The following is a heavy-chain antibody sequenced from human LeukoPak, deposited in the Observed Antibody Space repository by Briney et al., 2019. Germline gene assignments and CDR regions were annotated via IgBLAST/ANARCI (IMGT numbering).Heavy chain of an antibody. Sequence: GRSLRLSCAASGFTFSSYGMHWVCQAPGKGLEWVARISYDGSNKVYADSVKGRITISRDNSKNTPYLQMNSLRGEDTAVYYCARDGMPGYGMDVWGQGTTVTVSS. CDR2: ISYDGSNK. CDR1: GFTFSSYG. CDR3: ARDGMPGYGMDV. D-gene: IGHD1-26*01. V-gene: IGHV3-30*03. J-gene: IGHJ6*02.